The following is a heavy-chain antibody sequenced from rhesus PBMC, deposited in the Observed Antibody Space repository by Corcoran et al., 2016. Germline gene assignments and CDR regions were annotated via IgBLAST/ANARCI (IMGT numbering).Heavy chain of an antibody. Sequence: QVTLKEYGPALVKPTQTLTLTCTFSVFSLTTSGMGVGWIRQPPGQALEWRALIYWDDDKRYSISLKIRLTISKDTSKNQVVLTMTNMDPVDTATYYCARGGCSVIYCVYYFDYWGQGVLVTVSS. CDR1: VFSLTTSGMG. D-gene: IGHD2-27*01. V-gene: IGHV2-174*01. CDR2: IYWDDDK. J-gene: IGHJ4*01. CDR3: ARGGCSVIYCVYYFDY.